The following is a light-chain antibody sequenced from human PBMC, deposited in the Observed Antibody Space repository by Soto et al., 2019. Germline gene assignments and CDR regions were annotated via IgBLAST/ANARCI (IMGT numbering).Light chain of an antibody. V-gene: IGLV3-25*03. CDR3: QSSDNSNSYVV. Sequence: SYELTQPPLVSVSPGQTVSINCSGDALPKKYAYWYQQKPGQAPVLVMYKDTVRSSGIPERFSASSSGTTVTLTISGVQAEDEADYYCQSSDNSNSYVVFGGGTKLTVL. CDR1: ALPKKY. CDR2: KDT. J-gene: IGLJ2*01.